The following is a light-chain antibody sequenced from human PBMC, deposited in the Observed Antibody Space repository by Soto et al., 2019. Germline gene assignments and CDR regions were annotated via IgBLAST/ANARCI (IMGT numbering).Light chain of an antibody. CDR3: CSYAGSSTFVL. Sequence: QSALTQPASVSGSPGQSITISCTGTSSDVGTYNLVSWYQQHPGKAPKLMIYEGSKRPSGDSNRFSGSKSGNTASLTISGLQAEDEADYYCCSYAGSSTFVLFGGGTQLTVL. V-gene: IGLV2-23*01. CDR1: SSDVGTYNL. CDR2: EGS. J-gene: IGLJ3*02.